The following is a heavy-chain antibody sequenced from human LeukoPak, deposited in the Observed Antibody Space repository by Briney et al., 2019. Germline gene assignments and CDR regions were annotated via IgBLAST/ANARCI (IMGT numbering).Heavy chain of an antibody. V-gene: IGHV4-39*07. Sequence: SETLSHTCTVSGGSISSSSYYWGWIRQPPGKGLEWIGSIYYSGSTYYNPSLKSRVTISVDTSKNQFSLKLSSVTAADTAVYYCARAYSYGLYYYYMDVWGKGTTVTVSS. CDR3: ARAYSYGLYYYYMDV. D-gene: IGHD5-18*01. CDR2: IYYSGST. J-gene: IGHJ6*03. CDR1: GGSISSSSYY.